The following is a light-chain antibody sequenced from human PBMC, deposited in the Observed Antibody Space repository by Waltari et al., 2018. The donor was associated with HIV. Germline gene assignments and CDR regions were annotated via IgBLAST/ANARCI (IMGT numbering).Light chain of an antibody. J-gene: IGLJ2*01. CDR1: STDSRFYHY. V-gene: IGLV2-14*03. CDR2: DIN. CDR3: ASNRLDYTLI. Sequence: QSALTQPASVSGFLGQTINISCTGISTDSRFYHYVSWYQQYPGQIPRLFIFDINNRPSGVSDHFSGSRSGNSASLTFSGLQSGDEAHYYCASNRLDYTLIFGGGTKLTVL.